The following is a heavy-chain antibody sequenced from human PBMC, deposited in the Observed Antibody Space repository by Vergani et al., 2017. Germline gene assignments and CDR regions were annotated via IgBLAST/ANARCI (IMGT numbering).Heavy chain of an antibody. Sequence: QVQLQESGPGLVKPSQTLSLTCSVSGDSISSGVYYWNWIRQHPGKGLEWIGYIYSTGSTHHNPSLRRRINMSVDTSKNQFSLKLNSVTAADTAMYYCARMGGYDEGDAFRIGYFDSGGPRILVTVSS. J-gene: IGHJ4*02. V-gene: IGHV4-31*03. CDR3: ARMGGYDEGDAFRIGYFDS. CDR1: GDSISSGVYY. CDR2: IYSTGST. D-gene: IGHD3-22*01.